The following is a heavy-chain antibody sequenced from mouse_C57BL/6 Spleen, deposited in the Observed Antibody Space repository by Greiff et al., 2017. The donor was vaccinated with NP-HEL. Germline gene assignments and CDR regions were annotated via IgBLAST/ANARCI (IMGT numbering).Heavy chain of an antibody. J-gene: IGHJ1*03. D-gene: IGHD1-1*01. CDR3: ARTPYYYGSSHWYFDV. Sequence: EVNVVESGGGLVKPGGSLKLSCAASGFTFSDYGMHWVRQAPEKGLEWVAYISSGSSTIYYADTVKGRFTISRDNAKNTLFLQMTSLRSEDTAMYYCARTPYYYGSSHWYFDVWGTGTTVTVSS. V-gene: IGHV5-17*01. CDR2: ISSGSSTI. CDR1: GFTFSDYG.